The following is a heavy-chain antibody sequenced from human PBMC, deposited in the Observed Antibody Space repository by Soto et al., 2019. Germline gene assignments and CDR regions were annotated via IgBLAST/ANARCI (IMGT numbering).Heavy chain of an antibody. CDR2: ISAYNGNT. D-gene: IGHD3-10*01. CDR1: GYTFTSYG. J-gene: IGHJ3*02. V-gene: IGHV1-18*01. CDR3: ARSEVRGVNPDAFDI. Sequence: GASVKVSCKASGYTFTSYGISWVRQAPGQGREGMGWISAYNGNTNYAQKLQGRVTMTTDTSTSTAYMELRSLRSDDTAVYYCARSEVRGVNPDAFDIWGQGTMVTVSS.